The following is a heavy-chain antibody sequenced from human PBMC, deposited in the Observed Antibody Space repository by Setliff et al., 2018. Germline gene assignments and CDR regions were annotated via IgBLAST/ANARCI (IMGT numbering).Heavy chain of an antibody. CDR1: GGSFSGYY. Sequence: KPSETLSLTCAVYGGSFSGYYWSWIRQPPGKGLEWIGEINHSGSTNYNPSLKSRVTISVDTSKIELSLKLASVTAADTAVYYCTSVLNSVSDAFDVWGQGTVVTVSS. CDR2: INHSGST. V-gene: IGHV4-34*01. D-gene: IGHD1-26*01. J-gene: IGHJ3*01. CDR3: TSVLNSVSDAFDV.